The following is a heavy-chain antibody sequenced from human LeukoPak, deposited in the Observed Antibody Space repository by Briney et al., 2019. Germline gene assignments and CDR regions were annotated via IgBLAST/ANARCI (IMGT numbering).Heavy chain of an antibody. V-gene: IGHV4-59*08. D-gene: IGHD6-19*01. CDR2: IYYSGST. CDR1: GGSISSYY. Sequence: SETLSLTCTVSGGSISSYYWSWIRQPPGKGLEWIGYIYYSGSTNHNPSLKSRVTISVDTSKNQFSLKLSSVTAADTAVYYCARLDSSGWYDRGNWFDPWGQGTLVTVSS. J-gene: IGHJ5*02. CDR3: ARLDSSGWYDRGNWFDP.